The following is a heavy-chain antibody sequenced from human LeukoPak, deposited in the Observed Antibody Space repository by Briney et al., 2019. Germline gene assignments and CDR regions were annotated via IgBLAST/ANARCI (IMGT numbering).Heavy chain of an antibody. CDR3: ARVVTASRYYYYYYMDV. Sequence: SETLSLTCTVSGGSISSSSYYWGWIRQPPGKGLEWIGSIYYSGSTYYNPSLKSRVTISVDTSKNQFSLKLSSVTAADTAVYYCARVVTASRYYYYYYMDVWGKGTTVTVSS. CDR2: IYYSGST. CDR1: GGSISSSSYY. D-gene: IGHD5-18*01. V-gene: IGHV4-39*07. J-gene: IGHJ6*03.